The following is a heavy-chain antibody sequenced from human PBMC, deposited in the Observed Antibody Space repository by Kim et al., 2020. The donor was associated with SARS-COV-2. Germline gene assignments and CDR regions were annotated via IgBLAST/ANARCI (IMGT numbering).Heavy chain of an antibody. D-gene: IGHD5-12*01. Sequence: ASVKVSCKASGYTFTSYGISWVRQAPGQGLEWMGWVTAYNGNTNYAQKLQGRVTMTTDTSTSTAYMELRSLRSDDTAVYYCARAAHSTVATIHEDYWGQGTLVTVSS. CDR1: GYTFTSYG. V-gene: IGHV1-18*04. J-gene: IGHJ4*02. CDR2: VTAYNGNT. CDR3: ARAAHSTVATIHEDY.